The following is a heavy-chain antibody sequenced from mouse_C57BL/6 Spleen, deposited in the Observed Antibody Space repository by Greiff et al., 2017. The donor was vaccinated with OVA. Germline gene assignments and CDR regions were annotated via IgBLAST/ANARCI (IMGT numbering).Heavy chain of an antibody. D-gene: IGHD2-4*01. Sequence: QVQLQQPGAELVMPGASVKLSCKASGYTFTSYWMHWVKQRPGQGLEWIGEIDPSDSYTNYNQKFKGKSTLTVDKSSSTAYMQLSGLTSEDSAVYYCARPGDYDRGFAYWGQGTLVTVSA. V-gene: IGHV1-69*01. CDR2: IDPSDSYT. J-gene: IGHJ3*01. CDR1: GYTFTSYW. CDR3: ARPGDYDRGFAY.